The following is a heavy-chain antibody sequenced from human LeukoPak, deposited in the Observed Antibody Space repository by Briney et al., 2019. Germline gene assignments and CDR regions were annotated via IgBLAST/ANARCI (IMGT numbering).Heavy chain of an antibody. CDR3: ARLGRGRWLQFRPRAFDI. J-gene: IGHJ3*02. D-gene: IGHD5-24*01. CDR1: GGSISSSSYY. V-gene: IGHV4-39*07. Sequence: SETLSLTCTVSGGSISSSSYYWGWIRQPPGKGLEWIGSIYYSGSTYYNPSLKSRVTISVDTSKNQFSLKLSSVTAADTAVYYCARLGRGRWLQFRPRAFDIWGQGTMVTVSS. CDR2: IYYSGST.